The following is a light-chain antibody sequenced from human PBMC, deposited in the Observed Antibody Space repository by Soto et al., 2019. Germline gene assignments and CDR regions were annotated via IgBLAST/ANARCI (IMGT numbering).Light chain of an antibody. CDR2: EVS. J-gene: IGLJ2*01. CDR1: SSDVGGYKY. Sequence: QSALTQPASVSGSPGQSITISCTGTSSDVGGYKYVSGYQQHPDKAPKLIIFEVSNRPSGISSRFSGSKSGNTASLTISGLQAEDEADYYCASYTSSSTSVIFGRGTQLTVL. V-gene: IGLV2-14*01. CDR3: ASYTSSSTSVI.